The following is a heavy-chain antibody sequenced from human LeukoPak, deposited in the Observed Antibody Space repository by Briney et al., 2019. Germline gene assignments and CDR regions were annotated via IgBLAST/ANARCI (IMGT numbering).Heavy chain of an antibody. CDR1: GYTFTSYD. CDR3: ARGGRRTENWFDP. Sequence: ASVTVSCKASGYTFTSYDINWVRQATGQGLEWMGWMNPNSGNTGYAQKFQGRVTMTRNTSISTAYMELSSLRSEDTAVYYRARGGRRTENWFDPWGQGTLVTVSS. J-gene: IGHJ5*02. CDR2: MNPNSGNT. V-gene: IGHV1-8*01. D-gene: IGHD1-14*01.